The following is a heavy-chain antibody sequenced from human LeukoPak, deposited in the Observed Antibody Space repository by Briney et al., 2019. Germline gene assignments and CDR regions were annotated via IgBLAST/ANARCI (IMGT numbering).Heavy chain of an antibody. Sequence: GGSLRLSCAASGFNGSKNYMSWVRQAPGKGLEWVSVIYSAGTTYYADSVRGRFTISREKSKNTLHLQMNSLRAEDTAVYFCVRDLAPLLWFGEPREVWGKGTTVTVSS. CDR3: VRDLAPLLWFGEPREV. D-gene: IGHD3-10*01. CDR2: IYSAGTT. J-gene: IGHJ6*04. V-gene: IGHV3-53*01. CDR1: GFNGSKNY.